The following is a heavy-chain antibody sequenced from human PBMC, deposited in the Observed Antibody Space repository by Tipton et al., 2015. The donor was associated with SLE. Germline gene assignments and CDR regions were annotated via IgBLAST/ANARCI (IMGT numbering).Heavy chain of an antibody. CDR3: ARQEMTTIRAFDI. V-gene: IGHV4-39*01. J-gene: IGHJ3*02. D-gene: IGHD5-24*01. CDR2: INHRGST. Sequence: LSCTVSGGSINSGSYYWAWIRQPPGKGVEWIGEINHRGSTNYNPSLKSRVTISVDTSKNQFSLKLSSVTAADTAVYYCARQEMTTIRAFDIWGHGTVVTVSS. CDR1: GGSINSGSYY.